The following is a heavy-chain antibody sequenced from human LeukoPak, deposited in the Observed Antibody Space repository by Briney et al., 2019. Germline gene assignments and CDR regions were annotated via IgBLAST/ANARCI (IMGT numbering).Heavy chain of an antibody. J-gene: IGHJ1*01. Sequence: PGGSLRLSCVASGFTFSNYAMSWVRLAPGRGLEWVSVISGSGITTYYADSVKGRFTISRDNSQNTLYLQMNSLRAEDTAVYYCAKHRGVYYYGDFQHWGQGTLVTVSS. V-gene: IGHV3-23*01. CDR1: GFTFSNYA. CDR3: AKHRGVYYYGDFQH. D-gene: IGHD3-22*01. CDR2: ISGSGITT.